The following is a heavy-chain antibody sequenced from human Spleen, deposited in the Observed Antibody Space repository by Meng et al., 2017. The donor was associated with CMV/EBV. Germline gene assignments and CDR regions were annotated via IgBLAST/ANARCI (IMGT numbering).Heavy chain of an antibody. J-gene: IGHJ5*02. CDR3: AYTNYGHNWFDP. Sequence: KASGGTFRSYAISWVRQAPGQGLEWMGGIIPIFGTANYAQKFQGRVTITTDESTSTAYMELSSLRSEDTALYYCAYTNYGHNWFDPWGQGTLVTVSS. CDR2: IIPIFGTA. V-gene: IGHV1-69*05. D-gene: IGHD4-17*01. CDR1: GGTFRSYA.